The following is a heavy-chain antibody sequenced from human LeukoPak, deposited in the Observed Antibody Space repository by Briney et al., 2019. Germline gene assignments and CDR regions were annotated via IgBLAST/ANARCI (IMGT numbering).Heavy chain of an antibody. CDR2: INPNSGGT. V-gene: IGHV1-2*06. J-gene: IGHJ4*02. CDR1: GYTFTGYY. D-gene: IGHD3-3*01. Sequence: ASVKVSCKASGYTFTGYYMHWVRQAPGQGLEWMGRINPNSGGTNYARKFQGRVTMTRDTSISTAYMELSRLRSDDTAVYYCAPDFWSGYYGFWGQGTLVTVSS. CDR3: APDFWSGYYGF.